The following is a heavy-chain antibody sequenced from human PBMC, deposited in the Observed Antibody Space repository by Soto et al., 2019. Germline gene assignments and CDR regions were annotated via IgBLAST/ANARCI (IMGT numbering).Heavy chain of an antibody. CDR3: ARAPQLRWPREDYFDY. J-gene: IGHJ4*02. CDR1: GGSISSGDYY. CDR2: IYYSGST. V-gene: IGHV4-30-4*01. Sequence: QVPLQESGPGLVKPSQTLSLTCTVSGGSISSGDYYWSWIRQPPGKGLEWIGYIYYSGSTYYNPSLKSRVTISVDTSKNQFSLKLSSVTAADTAVYYCARAPQLRWPREDYFDYWGQGTLVTVSS. D-gene: IGHD4-17*01.